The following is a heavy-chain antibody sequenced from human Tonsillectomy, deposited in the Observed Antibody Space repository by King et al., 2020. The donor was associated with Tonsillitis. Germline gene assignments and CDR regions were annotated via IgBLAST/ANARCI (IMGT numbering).Heavy chain of an antibody. CDR1: GFSLSTSGVG. D-gene: IGHD3-22*01. Sequence: TLKESGPTLVKPTQTLTLTCTFSGFSLSTSGVGVGWIRQSPGKALEWLALIYWNDDKRYSPSLKSRLTITKDTSKNQVVLTMTNMDPVDTATYYCAHSRHYCDSSGSSFDLWGRGTLVTVSS. CDR3: AHSRHYCDSSGSSFDL. CDR2: IYWNDDK. V-gene: IGHV2-5*01. J-gene: IGHJ2*01.